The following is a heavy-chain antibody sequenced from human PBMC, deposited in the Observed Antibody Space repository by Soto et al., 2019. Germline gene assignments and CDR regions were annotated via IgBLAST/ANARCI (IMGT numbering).Heavy chain of an antibody. CDR1: GLTFGDAW. V-gene: IGHV3-15*01. J-gene: IGHJ3*01. CDR3: TKVRPLSGGGGIAP. D-gene: IGHD3-16*01. Sequence: EVQLVESGGGLVNPGGSLRLSCAASGLTFGDAWMPWVRQAPGKGPEWVGLIRSKAGGGTAEYAAPVKCRFILSRDDSKNTVYVQMSSVSVVVTDVYYCTKVRPLSGGGGIAPRGQGTVVPVSS. CDR2: IRSKAGGGTA.